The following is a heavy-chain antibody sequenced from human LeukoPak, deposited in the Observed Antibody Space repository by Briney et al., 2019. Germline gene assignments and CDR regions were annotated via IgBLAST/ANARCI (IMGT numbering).Heavy chain of an antibody. CDR3: ARFEWLLKGSDY. Sequence: SGTLSLTCAVYGGSFSGYYWSWIRQPPGKGLEWIGEINHSGSTNYNPSLKSRVTISVDTSKNQFSLKLSSVTAADTAVYYCARFEWLLKGSDYWGQGTLVTVPS. CDR2: INHSGST. CDR1: GGSFSGYY. V-gene: IGHV4-34*01. J-gene: IGHJ4*02. D-gene: IGHD3-9*01.